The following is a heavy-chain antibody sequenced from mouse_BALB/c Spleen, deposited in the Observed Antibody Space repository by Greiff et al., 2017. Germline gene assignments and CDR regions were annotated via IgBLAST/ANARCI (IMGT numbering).Heavy chain of an antibody. CDR3: ARHYSNYDRGVY. Sequence: QVQLKQSGAELMKPGASVKISCKATGYTFSSYWIEWVKQRPGHGLEWIGEILPGSGSTNYNEKFKGKATFTADTSSNTAYMQLSSLTSEDSAVYYCARHYSNYDRGVYWGQGTTLTVSS. V-gene: IGHV1-9*01. CDR2: ILPGSGST. J-gene: IGHJ2*01. CDR1: GYTFSSYW. D-gene: IGHD2-5*01.